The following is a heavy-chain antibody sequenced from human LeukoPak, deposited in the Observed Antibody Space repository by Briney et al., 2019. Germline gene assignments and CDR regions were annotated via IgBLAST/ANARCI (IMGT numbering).Heavy chain of an antibody. V-gene: IGHV3-15*01. CDR1: GFILSNAW. CDR3: TTDSGSISHTIDY. D-gene: IGHD2-2*01. CDR2: IKSITDGGTT. J-gene: IGHJ4*02. Sequence: GGSLRLSRAASGFILSNAWMSWVRLATGKGLEWVGRIKSITDGGTTDYAAPVKGRFTISRDDSKNRLYLQINSLKTEDTAVYCCTTDSGSISHTIDYCGQGTLVTVSS.